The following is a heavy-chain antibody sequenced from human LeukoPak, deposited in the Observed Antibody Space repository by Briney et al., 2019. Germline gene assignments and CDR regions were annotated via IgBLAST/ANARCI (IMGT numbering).Heavy chain of an antibody. Sequence: PSETLSLTCTVSGGSISSGDYYWSWIRQPPGKGLEWIGYIYYSGSTYYNPSLKSRVTISVDTSKIQFSLKLSSVTAADTAVYYCARGVYDSSGYYPDYWGQGTLVTVSS. V-gene: IGHV4-30-4*08. J-gene: IGHJ4*02. CDR2: IYYSGST. D-gene: IGHD3-22*01. CDR1: GGSISSGDYY. CDR3: ARGVYDSSGYYPDY.